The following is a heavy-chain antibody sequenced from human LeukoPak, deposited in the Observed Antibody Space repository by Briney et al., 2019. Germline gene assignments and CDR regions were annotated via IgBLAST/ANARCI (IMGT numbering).Heavy chain of an antibody. V-gene: IGHV3-30*02. CDR2: IWYDGSNK. D-gene: IGHD6-19*01. CDR3: AKDRGGWSSNFDY. CDR1: GFTFSSYG. J-gene: IGHJ4*02. Sequence: PGGSLRLSCAASGFTFSSYGMHWVRQAPGKGLEWVAVIWYDGSNKYYADSVKGRFTISRDNSKNTLYLQMNSLRAEDTAVYYCAKDRGGWSSNFDYWGQGTLVTVSS.